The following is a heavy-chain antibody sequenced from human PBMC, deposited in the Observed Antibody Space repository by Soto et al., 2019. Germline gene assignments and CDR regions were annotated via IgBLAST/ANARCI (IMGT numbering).Heavy chain of an antibody. J-gene: IGHJ4*02. CDR2: ITDTGGDA. Sequence: GGSLRLSCVASGLTFGSRAMSWVRQAQGEGLQWVSTITDTGGDAKYADSGRGRFVISRDNSKKTLYLQMTSLTAEDSAMYYCARGSTDSYPGSRIFDFWGRGTLVTVSS. D-gene: IGHD3-10*01. CDR3: ARGSTDSYPGSRIFDF. V-gene: IGHV3-23*01. CDR1: GLTFGSRA.